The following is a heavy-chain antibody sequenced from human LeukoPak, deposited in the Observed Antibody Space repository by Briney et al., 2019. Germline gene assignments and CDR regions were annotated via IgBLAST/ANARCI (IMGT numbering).Heavy chain of an antibody. D-gene: IGHD2-2*01. CDR3: ARVPYDCSSTICYPNWFDP. J-gene: IGHJ5*02. Sequence: GGSLRLSCAASGFTFSDYYMRWIRQAPGKGLEWVSYISSSSSNTNYADSVKGRFTISRDNAKNSLYLQMNSLRAEDTAVYYCARVPYDCSSTICYPNWFDPWGQGTLVTVSS. V-gene: IGHV3-11*05. CDR1: GFTFSDYY. CDR2: ISSSSSNT.